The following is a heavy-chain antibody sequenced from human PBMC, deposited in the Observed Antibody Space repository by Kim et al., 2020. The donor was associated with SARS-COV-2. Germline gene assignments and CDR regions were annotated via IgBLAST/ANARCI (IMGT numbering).Heavy chain of an antibody. J-gene: IGHJ6*01. CDR2: ISSSSSYI. Sequence: GGSPRLSCAASGFTFSSYSMNWVRQAPGKGLEWVSSISSSSSYIYYADSVKGRFTISRDNAKNSLYLQMNSLRAEDTAVYYCARVKTFSGMDVWGQGTTVTVSS. CDR3: ARVKTFSGMDV. V-gene: IGHV3-21*01. CDR1: GFTFSSYS.